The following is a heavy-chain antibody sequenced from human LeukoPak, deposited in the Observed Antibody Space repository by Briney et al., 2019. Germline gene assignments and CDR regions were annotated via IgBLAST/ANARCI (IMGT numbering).Heavy chain of an antibody. CDR3: ARVGAAGRYYFDY. CDR2: INPTSGGT. J-gene: IGHJ4*02. D-gene: IGHD6-13*01. V-gene: IGHV1-2*02. CDR1: GYTFTGYY. Sequence: ASVKVSCKASGYTFTGYYMHWVRQAPGQGLEWMGWINPTSGGTNYAQKFQGRVTMTRDTSISTAYMELSRLRSDDTAVYYCARVGAAGRYYFDYWGQGTLVTVSS.